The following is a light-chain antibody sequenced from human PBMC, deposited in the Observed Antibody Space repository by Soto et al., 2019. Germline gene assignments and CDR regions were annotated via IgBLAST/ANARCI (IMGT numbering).Light chain of an antibody. CDR3: QQYYDWYS. CDR2: GAS. V-gene: IGKV3-15*01. Sequence: VVLTQSPATLSVSPGDRATHSCRASQSVNNRLAWYQQKPGQAPRLLIYGASTRATGIPARFSGSGSGTEFTLTISSLQSEDFAVYYCQQYYDWYSFGQGTKLDI. CDR1: QSVNNR. J-gene: IGKJ2*03.